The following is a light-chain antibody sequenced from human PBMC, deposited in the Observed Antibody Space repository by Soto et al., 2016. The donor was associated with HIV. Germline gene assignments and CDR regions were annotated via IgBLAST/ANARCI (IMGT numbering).Light chain of an antibody. Sequence: DVVMSQSPLSLPVTLGQPASISRRSSQSLVHSDGNTYLNWFRQRPGQSPRRLIYRVSKRDSGVPDRFSGSGSGTDFTLNITRVEADDVGLYYCMQGTHWPLYTFGQGTKLEIK. CDR2: RVS. CDR3: MQGTHWPLYT. CDR1: QSLVHSDGNTY. V-gene: IGKV2-30*02. J-gene: IGKJ2*01.